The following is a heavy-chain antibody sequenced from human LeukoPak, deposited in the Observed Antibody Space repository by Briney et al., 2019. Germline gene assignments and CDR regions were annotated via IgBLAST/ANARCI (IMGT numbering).Heavy chain of an antibody. J-gene: IGHJ4*02. Sequence: SGTLSLTCTVSGGSISSYYWSWIRQPPGKGLEWIGYIYYSGSTNYNPSLKSRVTISVDTSKNQFSLKLSSVTAADTAVYHCARARYYYDSSGYYPYYFDYWGQGTLVTVSS. CDR2: IYYSGST. D-gene: IGHD3-22*01. CDR3: ARARYYYDSSGYYPYYFDY. V-gene: IGHV4-59*01. CDR1: GGSISSYY.